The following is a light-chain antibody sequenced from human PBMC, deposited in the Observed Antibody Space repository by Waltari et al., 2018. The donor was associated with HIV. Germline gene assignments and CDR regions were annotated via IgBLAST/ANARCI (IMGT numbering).Light chain of an antibody. CDR1: QPVSSNY. V-gene: IGKV3-20*01. CDR3: EHYGSSPGVT. Sequence: EIVLTQSPGTLSLSPGERASLSCRASQPVSSNYLAWYQQQPGQAPRLRFYGAASRATGIPDRFSCSRSATDFTLTISRLEPEDDAVYYCEHYGSSPGVTLGPGTKVDIK. J-gene: IGKJ3*01. CDR2: GAA.